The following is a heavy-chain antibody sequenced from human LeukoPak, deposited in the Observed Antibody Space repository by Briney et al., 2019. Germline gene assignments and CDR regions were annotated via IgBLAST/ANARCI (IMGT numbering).Heavy chain of an antibody. D-gene: IGHD4-11*01. CDR3: APRYSNYFFDY. CDR1: GYSITSGYY. CDR2: IYYSGST. V-gene: IGHV4-38-2*01. J-gene: IGHJ4*02. Sequence: SETLSLTCGVSGYSITSGYYWAWIRQPPGQGLEWIGNIYYSGSTYYNPSLKSRVTISVDTSKNQFSLKLSSVTAADTAVYYCAPRYSNYFFDYWGQGTLVTVSS.